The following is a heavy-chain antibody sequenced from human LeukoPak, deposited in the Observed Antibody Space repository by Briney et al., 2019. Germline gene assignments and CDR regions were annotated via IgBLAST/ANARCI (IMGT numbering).Heavy chain of an antibody. J-gene: IGHJ6*02. V-gene: IGHV3-53*04. D-gene: IGHD3-10*01. CDR2: IYPGGNT. CDR3: AAGGVSMVRGLGYYYMDV. CDR1: GLTLGTNY. Sequence: PGGSLRLSCAASGLTLGTNYINWVREVPGKGLEWVSVIYPGGNTYYADSVQGRFTISRHTSKNTVLLRMNSLRIEDTAVYYCAAGGVSMVRGLGYYYMDVWGQGTTVTVSS.